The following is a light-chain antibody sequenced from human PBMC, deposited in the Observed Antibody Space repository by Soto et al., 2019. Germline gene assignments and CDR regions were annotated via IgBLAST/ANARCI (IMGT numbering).Light chain of an antibody. CDR3: SSYTSRSRHV. CDR1: SSDIGSFTF. Sequence: QSALTQPASVSGSPGQSITISCTGTSSDIGSFTFVSWYQQHPGKVPKLMIFDVNRRPSGVSDRFSGSKSGNTASLTISGLPAEDEGDYYCSSYTSRSRHVFGSGSKVTVL. V-gene: IGLV2-14*03. CDR2: DVN. J-gene: IGLJ1*01.